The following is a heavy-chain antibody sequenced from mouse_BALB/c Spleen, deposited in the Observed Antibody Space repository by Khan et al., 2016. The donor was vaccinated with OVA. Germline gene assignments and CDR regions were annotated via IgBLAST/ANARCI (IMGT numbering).Heavy chain of an antibody. CDR3: ARWATWYFDV. Sequence: QVQLQQSGGEVVRPGTSVKISCKASGYTFTNYWLGWVRQRPGHGLEWIGDIYPGGYFTNYNEKFKDKATLTVDTSSTTANMQRSSLTSEDSAVYFCARWATWYFDVWGAGTTVTVSS. CDR2: IYPGGYFT. CDR1: GYTFTNYW. J-gene: IGHJ1*01. V-gene: IGHV1-63*02. D-gene: IGHD3-1*01.